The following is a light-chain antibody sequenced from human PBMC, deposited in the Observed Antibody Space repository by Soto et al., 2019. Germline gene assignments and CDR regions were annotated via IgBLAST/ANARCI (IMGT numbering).Light chain of an antibody. CDR2: RNN. CDR3: AAWDDSLSGYV. CDR1: SSNIGINF. Sequence: QSVLTQPPSASGTPGQRVTISCSGSSSNIGINFVYWYQQLPGTAPKVLIYRNNQRPSGVPDRFSGSKSGTSASLAISWLRSEDEADYYCAAWDDSLSGYVFGTGTKVTVL. V-gene: IGLV1-47*01. J-gene: IGLJ1*01.